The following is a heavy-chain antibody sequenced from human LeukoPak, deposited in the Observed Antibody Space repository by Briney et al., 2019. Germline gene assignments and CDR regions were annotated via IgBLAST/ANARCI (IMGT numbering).Heavy chain of an antibody. CDR1: GYSFTSYC. Sequence: GESLKISCKGSGYSFTSYCIGWVRQMPGKGLEWMGIIYPGDSDTRYSPSFQGQVTISADKSISTAYLQWSSLKASDTAMYYCARRRDGYNLAFDIWGQGTMVTVSS. V-gene: IGHV5-51*01. CDR2: IYPGDSDT. D-gene: IGHD5-24*01. CDR3: ARRRDGYNLAFDI. J-gene: IGHJ3*02.